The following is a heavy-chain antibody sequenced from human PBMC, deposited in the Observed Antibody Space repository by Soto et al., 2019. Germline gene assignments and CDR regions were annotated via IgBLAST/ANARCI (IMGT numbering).Heavy chain of an antibody. CDR1: GFTFSNYA. V-gene: IGHV3-23*01. D-gene: IGHD5-18*01. Sequence: GGSLRLSCAASGFTFSNYAMSWLRQPPGKGLEWVSAISGSGDRTYYADSVKGRFTISRDNSKNTLYLQMNSLRAEDSAVYYFLKKRSLHSSADFWRQALLVTVS. CDR3: LKKRSLHSSADF. J-gene: IGHJ4*02. CDR2: ISGSGDRT.